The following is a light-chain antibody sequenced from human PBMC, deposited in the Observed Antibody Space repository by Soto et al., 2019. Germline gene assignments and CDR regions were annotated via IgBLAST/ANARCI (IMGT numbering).Light chain of an antibody. V-gene: IGKV3-11*01. CDR3: QQRSNWPPT. J-gene: IGKJ5*01. Sequence: EIVLTQSPGTPSLSPGERATLSCRASQSVSSYLAWYQQKPGQAPRLLIYGASNRATGIPDRFSGSGSGTDFTLTISSLEPEDFAVYYCQQRSNWPPTFGQGTRLEIK. CDR1: QSVSSY. CDR2: GAS.